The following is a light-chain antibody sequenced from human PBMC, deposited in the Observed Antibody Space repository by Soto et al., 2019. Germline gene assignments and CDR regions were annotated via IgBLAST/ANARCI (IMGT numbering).Light chain of an antibody. CDR2: DAT. Sequence: DIQMTQSPSTLSASIGDRVTITCRASQNINNWIAWYQQKPGKAPKFLIYDATTLESGVPSRFSGSGFGTEFSLAISSLQPDDFASYYCQHMRTFGQGTNV. V-gene: IGKV1-5*01. CDR1: QNINNW. J-gene: IGKJ1*01. CDR3: QHMRT.